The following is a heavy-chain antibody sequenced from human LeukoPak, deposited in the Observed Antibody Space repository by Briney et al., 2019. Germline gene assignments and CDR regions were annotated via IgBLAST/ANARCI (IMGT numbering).Heavy chain of an antibody. CDR3: ASHYGMDV. CDR2: ISSDGSST. CDR1: GSTFSRDW. V-gene: IGHV3-74*01. Sequence: GGSLRLSCVASGSTFSRDWMHWVRQAPGKGPEWVSRISSDGSSTTYADSVKGRFTISRDNAKNTLFLQMNSLRAEDTAVYYCASHYGMDVWGQGTTVTVSS. J-gene: IGHJ6*02.